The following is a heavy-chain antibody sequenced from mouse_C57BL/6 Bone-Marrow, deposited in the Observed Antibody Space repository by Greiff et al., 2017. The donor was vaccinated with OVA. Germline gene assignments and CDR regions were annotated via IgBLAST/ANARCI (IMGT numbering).Heavy chain of an antibody. V-gene: IGHV1-85*01. Sequence: VQLQQSGPELVKPGASVKLSCKASGYTFTSYDLNWVKQRPGQGLEWIGWIYPRDGSTKYNEKFKSKATLTVDTSSSTAYMEPHSLTSEDSAVYFGANRPRGILDAMDYWGQGTSVTVTA. J-gene: IGHJ4*01. D-gene: IGHD1-1*02. CDR3: ANRPRGILDAMDY. CDR1: GYTFTSYD. CDR2: IYPRDGST.